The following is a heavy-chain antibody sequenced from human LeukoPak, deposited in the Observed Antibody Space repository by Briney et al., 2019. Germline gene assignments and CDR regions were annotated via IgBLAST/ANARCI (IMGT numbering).Heavy chain of an antibody. Sequence: ASVKVSCKASGYTFTSYDINWVRQATGQGLEWMGWMNPNSGNTGYAQKFQGRVTMTRNTSISPAYLELSSLRSEDTAVYYRGRGFPRAYSSSLFYFDFWGQGTLVTVSS. D-gene: IGHD6-13*01. V-gene: IGHV1-8*01. CDR3: GRGFPRAYSSSLFYFDF. CDR1: GYTFTSYD. CDR2: MNPNSGNT. J-gene: IGHJ4*02.